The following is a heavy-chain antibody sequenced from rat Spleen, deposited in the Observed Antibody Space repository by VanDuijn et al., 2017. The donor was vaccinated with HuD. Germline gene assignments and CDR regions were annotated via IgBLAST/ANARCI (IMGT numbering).Heavy chain of an antibody. V-gene: IGHV5-29*01. J-gene: IGHJ2*01. CDR2: ISYDDSRT. CDR3: ARYGYNSYLDY. Sequence: EVQLVESDGGLVQPGGSLKLSCAASGFIFSDHFMAWVRQAPTKGLEWVATISYDDSRTYYRDSVKGRFTISRDNAKSTLYLQMDSLRSGDTASYHWARYGYNSYLDYRGQGVMVTVSS. D-gene: IGHD1-9*01. CDR1: GFIFSDHF.